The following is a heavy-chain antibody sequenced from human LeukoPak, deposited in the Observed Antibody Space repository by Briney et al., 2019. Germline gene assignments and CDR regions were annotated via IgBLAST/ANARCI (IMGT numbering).Heavy chain of an antibody. V-gene: IGHV3-49*04. CDR1: GFTFGDYA. Sequence: GGSLRLSCTASGFTFGDYAMSWVRQAPGKGLEWVGFIRSKAYGGTTEYAASVKGRFTISRDDSKSIAYLQMNSLKTEDTAVYYCTRAARFLEWLLDYWGQGTLVTVSS. CDR2: IRSKAYGGTT. D-gene: IGHD3-3*01. J-gene: IGHJ4*02. CDR3: TRAARFLEWLLDY.